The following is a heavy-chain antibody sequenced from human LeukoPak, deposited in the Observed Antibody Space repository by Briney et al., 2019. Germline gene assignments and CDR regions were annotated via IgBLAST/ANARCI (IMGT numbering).Heavy chain of an antibody. Sequence: PSETLSLTCTLSGDYISSSSYYWGWIRQPPGKGLEWIGDIYYSGSTYYNASLKGRVSISIDTSNNHFSLHLRSLTDADTALYYCARRRYYDSTGYLDWGHGTLVTVSS. CDR1: GDYISSSSYY. D-gene: IGHD3-22*01. CDR2: IYYSGST. CDR3: ARRRYYDSTGYLD. V-gene: IGHV4-39*02. J-gene: IGHJ1*01.